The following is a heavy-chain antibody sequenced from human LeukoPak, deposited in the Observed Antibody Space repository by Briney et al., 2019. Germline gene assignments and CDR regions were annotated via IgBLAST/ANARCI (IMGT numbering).Heavy chain of an antibody. CDR2: IYYSGST. CDR3: ARLRVTMIVVAIAYFDY. D-gene: IGHD3-22*01. J-gene: IGHJ4*02. Sequence: PSETLSLTCTVSGGSISSSSYYWGWLRQPPGTGLEWIGSIYYSGSTYYNPSLKSRVTISVDTSKNQFSLKLSSVTAADTAVYYCARLRVTMIVVAIAYFDYWGQGTLVTVSS. V-gene: IGHV4-39*01. CDR1: GGSISSSSYY.